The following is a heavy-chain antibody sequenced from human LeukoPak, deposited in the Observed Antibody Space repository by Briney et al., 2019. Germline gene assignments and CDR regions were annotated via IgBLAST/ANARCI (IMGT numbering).Heavy chain of an antibody. Sequence: GGSLRLSCAASGFTFSSYAMHWVRQAPGKGLEWVAVISYDGSNKYYADSVKGRFTISRDDAKNALYLEMNSLRVEDTAVYYCARTTVTTSYYYGMDAWGQGTTVTVSS. CDR3: ARTTVTTSYYYGMDA. J-gene: IGHJ6*02. V-gene: IGHV3-30-3*01. D-gene: IGHD4-17*01. CDR2: ISYDGSNK. CDR1: GFTFSSYA.